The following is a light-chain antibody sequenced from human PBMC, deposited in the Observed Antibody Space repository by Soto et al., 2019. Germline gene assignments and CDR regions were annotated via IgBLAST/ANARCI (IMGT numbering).Light chain of an antibody. V-gene: IGLV2-14*01. CDR3: SSYTNINTRACV. CDR1: SSDVGGYNY. CDR2: EVS. J-gene: IGLJ1*01. Sequence: QSALTQPASVSGSPGQSITISCTGTSSDVGGYNYVSWYQQHPGKAPKLMIYEVSNRPSGVSFRFSGSKSGNTASLTISGLQAEDEADYYCSSYTNINTRACVFGTGTKVTVL.